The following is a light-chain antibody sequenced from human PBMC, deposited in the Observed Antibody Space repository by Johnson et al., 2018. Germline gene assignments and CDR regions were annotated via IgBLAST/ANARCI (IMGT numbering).Light chain of an antibody. Sequence: QSVLTQTPSVSAAPGQKVTISCSGSSSNIGNNYVSWYQQLPGTAPKLLIYETNKRPSGIPDRFSGSKSGTSATLCITRLQTGDEADYYCGTWDSSLRAGNVLGTGRKVTVI. CDR1: SSNIGNNY. CDR2: ETN. V-gene: IGLV1-51*02. CDR3: GTWDSSLRAGNV. J-gene: IGLJ1*01.